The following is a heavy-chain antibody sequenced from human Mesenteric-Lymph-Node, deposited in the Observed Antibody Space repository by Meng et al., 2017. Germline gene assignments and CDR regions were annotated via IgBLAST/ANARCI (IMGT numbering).Heavy chain of an antibody. D-gene: IGHD2-2*01. V-gene: IGHV4-34*10. CDR2: INHSGST. Sequence: VQLQESGPGLVKPSETLSLTCAVCGGSFSGYYWSWIRQPPGKGLEWIGEINHSGSTNYNPSLKSRVTISVDKSKNQFSLKLSSVTAADTAMYYCARGGGCSSSSCDLDYWGQGVLVTVSS. CDR1: GGSFSGYY. CDR3: ARGGGCSSSSCDLDY. J-gene: IGHJ4*02.